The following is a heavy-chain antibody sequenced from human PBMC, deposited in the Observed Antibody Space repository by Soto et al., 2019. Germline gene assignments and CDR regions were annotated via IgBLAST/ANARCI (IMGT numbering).Heavy chain of an antibody. J-gene: IGHJ6*01. CDR2: IIPIFRTP. CDR1: GDTFSSFA. V-gene: IGHV1-69*12. D-gene: IGHD1-1*01. Sequence: QVQLVQSGAEVKKPGSSVKVSCKASGDTFSSFAISWVRQAPGQGLEWMGGIIPIFRTPKYAQKFQGRVTITADEFTSTAYMELSSLRSEDTAVYYCVRDKDREQLGANYYYAVDVWGLGTTVIVSS. CDR3: VRDKDREQLGANYYYAVDV.